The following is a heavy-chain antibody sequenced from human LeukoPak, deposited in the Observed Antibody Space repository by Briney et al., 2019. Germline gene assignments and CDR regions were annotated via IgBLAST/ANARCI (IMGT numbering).Heavy chain of an antibody. D-gene: IGHD3-10*01. Sequence: SGTLSLTCTVSGGSFSSYYWTWIRQPPGKRLEWIGYIDHGGSTNYNPSLRSRVSISSDTSKIQFSLELTSVTAADTAVYYCARTPGGYGSGSYFPDYYYYYMDVWGKGTTVTISS. CDR2: IDHGGST. CDR1: GGSFSSYY. CDR3: ARTPGGYGSGSYFPDYYYYYMDV. J-gene: IGHJ6*03. V-gene: IGHV4-59*01.